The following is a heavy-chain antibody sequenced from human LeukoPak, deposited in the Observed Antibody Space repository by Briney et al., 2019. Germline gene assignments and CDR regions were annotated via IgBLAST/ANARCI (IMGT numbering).Heavy chain of an antibody. CDR1: GFTFSGSA. CDR2: ISGKANSYAT. V-gene: IGHV3-73*01. Sequence: GGSLTLSCAASGFTFSGSAMHWVRQASGKGLEWVGRISGKANSYATAYAASVKGRFTISRDDSKNTAYLQMNSLKTEDTAVYYCTRYTTVTTFFDFWGQGTLVTVSS. CDR3: TRYTTVTTFFDF. D-gene: IGHD4-17*01. J-gene: IGHJ4*02.